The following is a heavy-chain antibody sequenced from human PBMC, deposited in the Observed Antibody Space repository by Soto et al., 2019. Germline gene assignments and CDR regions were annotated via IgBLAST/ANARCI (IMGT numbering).Heavy chain of an antibody. Sequence: PGGSLRLSCKASGFSFSDYAMTWVRQSPGKGLEWVSFISGSGDNTFYAASVKGRFAISRDNSKNVLYLQMNSLSADDAAVYFCAKGRAITVYGGYILFDYWGLGTLVTVSS. V-gene: IGHV3-23*01. D-gene: IGHD3-3*01. CDR2: ISGSGDNT. CDR3: AKGRAITVYGGYILFDY. CDR1: GFSFSDYA. J-gene: IGHJ4*01.